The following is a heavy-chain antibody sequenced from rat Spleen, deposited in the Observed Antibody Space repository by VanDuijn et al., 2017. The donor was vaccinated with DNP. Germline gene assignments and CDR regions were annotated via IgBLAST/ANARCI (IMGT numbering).Heavy chain of an antibody. Sequence: EVQLVESGGGLVQPGRSLKLSCAASGFTFSYYGMAWVRQAPKKGLEWVASISASGGSTSYRDSVKGRFTISRDNAKSTLYLQMNSLRSEDTATYYCARGRLYPHYAMDAWGQGTSVTVSS. CDR1: GFTFSYYG. D-gene: IGHD1-2*01. J-gene: IGHJ4*01. CDR3: ARGRLYPHYAMDA. CDR2: ISASGGST. V-gene: IGHV5S23*01.